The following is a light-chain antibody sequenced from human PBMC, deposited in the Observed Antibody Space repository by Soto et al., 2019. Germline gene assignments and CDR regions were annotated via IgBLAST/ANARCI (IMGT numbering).Light chain of an antibody. Sequence: QSALTKPASVSGSAGQSITISCTGTSSDVGGYNYVSWYQQHPGKAPKLMIYDVSNRPSGVSNRFSGSKSGNTASQTISGLQAEDEADYYCSSYTSSSTPHYVFGTGTKVTVL. V-gene: IGLV2-14*01. CDR3: SSYTSSSTPHYV. CDR2: DVS. J-gene: IGLJ1*01. CDR1: SSDVGGYNY.